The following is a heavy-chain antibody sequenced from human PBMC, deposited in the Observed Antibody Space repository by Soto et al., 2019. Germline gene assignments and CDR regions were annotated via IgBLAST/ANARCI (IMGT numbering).Heavy chain of an antibody. J-gene: IGHJ4*02. D-gene: IGHD6-13*01. CDR1: GFTFSSYS. Sequence: SLRLSCAASGFTFSSYSMNWVRQAPGKGLEWVSYISSSSSTIYYADSVKGRFTISRDNAKNSLYLQMNSLRAEDTAVYYCAREFKRYSSPPGPLEYWGLGTLVTVSS. CDR3: AREFKRYSSPPGPLEY. V-gene: IGHV3-48*01. CDR2: ISSSSSTI.